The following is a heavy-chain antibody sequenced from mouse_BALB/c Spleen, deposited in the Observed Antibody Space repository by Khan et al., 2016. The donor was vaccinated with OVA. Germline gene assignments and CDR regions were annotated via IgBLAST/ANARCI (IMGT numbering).Heavy chain of an antibody. V-gene: IGHV1-4*01. Sequence: VQLQQSGAELARPGASVKMSCKASGYTFTTYTMHWVKQRPGQGLEWIGYINHSNGYTNYNQKFKDKSTLTADKSSSTAYMQLSSLTSDYSAVYYCARAWACYRSDGWFSSWCPGTLVTVSA. CDR1: GYTFTTYT. D-gene: IGHD2-14*01. CDR3: ARAWACYRSDGWFSS. CDR2: INHSNGYT. J-gene: IGHJ3*01.